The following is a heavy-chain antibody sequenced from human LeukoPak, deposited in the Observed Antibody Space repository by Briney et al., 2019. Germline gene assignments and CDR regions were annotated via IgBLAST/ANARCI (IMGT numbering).Heavy chain of an antibody. CDR1: GGSISSYY. D-gene: IGHD3-22*01. Sequence: SETLSLTCTVSGGSISSYYWSWIRQPPGKGLEWIGYIYYSGSTNYNPSLKSRVTISVDTSKNQFSLRLSSVTAADTAVYYCARVTGYMIEDYFDYWGQGTLITVSS. CDR3: ARVTGYMIEDYFDY. J-gene: IGHJ4*02. CDR2: IYYSGST. V-gene: IGHV4-59*01.